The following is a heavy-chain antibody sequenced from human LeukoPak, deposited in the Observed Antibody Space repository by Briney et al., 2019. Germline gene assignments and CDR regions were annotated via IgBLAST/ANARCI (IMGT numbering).Heavy chain of an antibody. CDR1: GFTVSSNY. J-gene: IGHJ5*02. D-gene: IGHD4/OR15-4a*01. CDR2: IYSGGNT. V-gene: IGHV3-66*01. CDR3: ARVVGANGWLDP. Sequence: PGGSLRLSCAASGFTVSSNYMTWVRQGPGKGLEWVSTIYSGGNTFYADSVKGRFTISRDNSKNTLHLQMNSLRAEDTALYYCARVVGANGWLDPWGQGNLVTVSS.